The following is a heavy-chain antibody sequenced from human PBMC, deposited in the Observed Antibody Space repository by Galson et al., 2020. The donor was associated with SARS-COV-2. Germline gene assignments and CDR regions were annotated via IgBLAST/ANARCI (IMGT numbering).Heavy chain of an antibody. Sequence: ASETLSLTCTVSGGSISSYYWSWIRQPPGKGLEWIGYIYYSGSTNYNPSLKSRVTISVDTSKNQFSLKLSSVTAADTAVYYCARVGGTYFMYYFDYWGQGTLVTVSS. J-gene: IGHJ4*02. CDR2: IYYSGST. D-gene: IGHD1-26*01. V-gene: IGHV4-59*01. CDR3: ARVGGTYFMYYFDY. CDR1: GGSISSYY.